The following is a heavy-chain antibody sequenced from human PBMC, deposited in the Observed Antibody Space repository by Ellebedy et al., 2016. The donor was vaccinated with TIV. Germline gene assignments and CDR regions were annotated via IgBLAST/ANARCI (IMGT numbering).Heavy chain of an antibody. J-gene: IGHJ3*02. CDR3: ATDGSYGDYLSPTHAFVI. Sequence: GGSLRLSCGASGFSFSSYWMSWVRQAPGKGLEWVVNIRQDGSEKYYVDSVKGRFTISRDNAKNSLYLHLNSLRAEDTAMYYCATDGSYGDYLSPTHAFVIWGQGTMVTVSS. CDR2: IRQDGSEK. V-gene: IGHV3-7*01. CDR1: GFSFSSYW. D-gene: IGHD4-17*01.